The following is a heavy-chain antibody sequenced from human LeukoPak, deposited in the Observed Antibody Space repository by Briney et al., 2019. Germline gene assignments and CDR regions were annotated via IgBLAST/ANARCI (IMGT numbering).Heavy chain of an antibody. CDR2: IIPIFGIA. CDR1: GYTFTSYG. J-gene: IGHJ4*02. CDR3: ASSNLDCSGGNCQFYYYFDY. V-gene: IGHV1-69*04. Sequence: SVKVSCKASGYTFTSYGISWVRQAPGQGLEWMGRIIPIFGIANNAYKFQGRVTFTADKSTSTAYMELSSLRSEDTAIYYCASSNLDCSGGNCQFYYYFDYWGQGTLVTVSS. D-gene: IGHD2-15*01.